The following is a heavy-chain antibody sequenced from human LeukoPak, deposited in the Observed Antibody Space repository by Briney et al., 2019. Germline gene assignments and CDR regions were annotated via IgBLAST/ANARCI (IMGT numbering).Heavy chain of an antibody. V-gene: IGHV3-23*01. J-gene: IGHJ4*02. CDR3: AKRGVVIRVILVGFHKEAYYFDS. D-gene: IGHD3-22*01. CDR2: ISDSGGST. Sequence: GGSLRLSCAASGFTFRKFWMTWVRQAPGKGLEWVAGISDSGGSTNYADSVKGRFTISRDNPKNTLYLQMNSLRAEDTAVYFCAKRGVVIRVILVGFHKEAYYFDSWGQGALVTVSS. CDR1: GFTFRKFW.